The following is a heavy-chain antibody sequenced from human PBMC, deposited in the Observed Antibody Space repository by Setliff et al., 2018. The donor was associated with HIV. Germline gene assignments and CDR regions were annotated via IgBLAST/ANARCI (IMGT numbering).Heavy chain of an antibody. D-gene: IGHD6-25*01. CDR1: GFPFSTYG. CDR2: IWYDGTNK. V-gene: IGHV3-33*01. J-gene: IGHJ4*02. CDR3: ARSRPYNSALDY. Sequence: GGSLRLSCAASGFPFSTYGMHWVRQAPGKGLESVALIWYDGTNKRYADSVKGRFTISRDNSKSTLFLQMNTLRAEDTAVYYCARSRPYNSALDYWGQGTLVTVSS.